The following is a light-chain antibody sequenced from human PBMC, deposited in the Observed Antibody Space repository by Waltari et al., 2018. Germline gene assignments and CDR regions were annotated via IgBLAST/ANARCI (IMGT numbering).Light chain of an antibody. CDR1: QGISSY. J-gene: IGKJ1*01. Sequence: AIPMTPSPSSSSASTGTKVTITCRASQGISSYLAWYQQKPGKAPKLLIYAASTLQSGVPSRFSGSGSGTDFTLTISCLQSEDFATYYCQQYYSYPLTFGQGTKVEIK. CDR3: QQYYSYPLT. CDR2: AAS. V-gene: IGKV1-8*01.